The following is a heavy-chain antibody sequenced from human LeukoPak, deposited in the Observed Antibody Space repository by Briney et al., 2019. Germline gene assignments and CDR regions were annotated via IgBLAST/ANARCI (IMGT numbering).Heavy chain of an antibody. CDR1: GGTFSSYA. D-gene: IGHD2-15*01. CDR2: VIPIFGTA. V-gene: IGHV1-69*01. CDR3: ARSTSDGEYCSGGSCYYSRSYYFDY. J-gene: IGHJ4*02. Sequence: ASVKVSCKASGGTFSSYAISWVRQAPGQGLEWMGGVIPIFGTANSAQKFQGRVTITADESTSTAYMELSSLRSEDTAVYYCARSTSDGEYCSGGSCYYSRSYYFDYWGQGTLVTVSS.